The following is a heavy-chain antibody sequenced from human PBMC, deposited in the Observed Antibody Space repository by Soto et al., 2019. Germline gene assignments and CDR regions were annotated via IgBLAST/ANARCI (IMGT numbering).Heavy chain of an antibody. D-gene: IGHD3-22*01. CDR3: ARGNYYDSSGYLHFDY. V-gene: IGHV3-48*02. CDR1: GFTLSSYS. J-gene: IGHJ4*02. CDR2: ITSSSSTI. Sequence: EVQLVESGGGLVQPGGSLRLSCAASGFTLSSYSMNWVRQAPGRGLEWVSYITSSSSTIHYADSVKGRFIISRDNAKNSLYLQMNSLRDEDTAVYYCARGNYYDSSGYLHFDYWGQGTLVTVSS.